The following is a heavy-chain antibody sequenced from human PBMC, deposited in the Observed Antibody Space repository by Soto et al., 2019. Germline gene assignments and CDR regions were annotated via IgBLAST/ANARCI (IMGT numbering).Heavy chain of an antibody. D-gene: IGHD3-10*01. Sequence: QVQLVQSGAEVKKPGASVKVSCKASGYTFTSYAMHWVRQAPGQRLEWMGWINAGNGNTKYSQKFQGRVTITRDTSASTAYMELSSLRSEDTAVYYCARGLGGTYYYYGMDVWGQGTTVTVSS. CDR2: INAGNGNT. CDR3: ARGLGGTYYYYGMDV. V-gene: IGHV1-3*01. J-gene: IGHJ6*02. CDR1: GYTFTSYA.